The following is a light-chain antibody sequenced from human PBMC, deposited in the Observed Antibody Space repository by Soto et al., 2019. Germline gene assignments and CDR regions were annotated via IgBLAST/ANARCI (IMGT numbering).Light chain of an antibody. CDR1: QSVSTN. CDR2: GAS. CDR3: QQYNNWPYT. J-gene: IGKJ2*01. Sequence: ERVMTQSPATLSVSPGERATLSCRASQSVSTNLAWFQQKPGQAPRLLIYGASTRATAIPATFTGSGSGTEFTLTISSLQSEDFAVYYCQQYNNWPYTFGQGTKLEIK. V-gene: IGKV3-15*01.